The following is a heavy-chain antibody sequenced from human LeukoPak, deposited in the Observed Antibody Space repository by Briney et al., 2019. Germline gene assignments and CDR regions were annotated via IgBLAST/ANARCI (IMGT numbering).Heavy chain of an antibody. D-gene: IGHD1-26*01. V-gene: IGHV4-61*01. CDR3: ARSRAFNSGAFDP. Sequence: SETLSLTCTVSGASVSSASYWTWIRQPPGKGVEWIAHIYSGVNTNYNPSLKSRVTISVDTSKNQFSLRLNSVTAADTAVYYCARSRAFNSGAFDPWGQGSLVTVSS. J-gene: IGHJ5*02. CDR1: GASVSSASY. CDR2: IYSGVNT.